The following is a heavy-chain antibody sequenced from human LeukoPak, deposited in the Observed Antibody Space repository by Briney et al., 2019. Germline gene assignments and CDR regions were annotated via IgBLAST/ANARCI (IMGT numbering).Heavy chain of an antibody. CDR1: GFTVRSNY. V-gene: IGHV3-53*01. Sequence: GGSLRLSCAASGFTVRSNYMSWVRQAPGKGLEWVSVIYSGGSTYYADSVKGRFTISRDNSKNTLYLQMNSLRAEDTAVYYCAKDLVTTPDYWGQGTLVTVSS. D-gene: IGHD4-17*01. CDR2: IYSGGST. CDR3: AKDLVTTPDY. J-gene: IGHJ4*02.